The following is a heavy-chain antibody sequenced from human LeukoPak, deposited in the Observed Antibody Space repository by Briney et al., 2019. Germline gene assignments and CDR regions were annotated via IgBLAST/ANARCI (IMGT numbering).Heavy chain of an antibody. Sequence: GGSLRLSCAASGFTFSSYAMSWVRQAPGKGLEWVSAISGSGGSTYYADSVKGRFTISRDNSKNTLYLQMNSLRAEDTAVYYCARDGEYGYYYYGMDVWGQGTTVTVSS. CDR1: GFTFSSYA. J-gene: IGHJ6*02. CDR2: ISGSGGST. V-gene: IGHV3-23*01. CDR3: ARDGEYGYYYYGMDV. D-gene: IGHD2/OR15-2a*01.